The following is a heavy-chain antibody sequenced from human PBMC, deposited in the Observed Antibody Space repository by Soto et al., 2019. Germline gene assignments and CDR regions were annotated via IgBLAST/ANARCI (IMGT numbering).Heavy chain of an antibody. CDR2: IIPNSGGT. D-gene: IGHD6-19*01. CDR3: ARDNYVKHSSGWPRVSRWFDP. Sequence: ASVKVSCMASGYTFTGYYMHWVRQAAGRGLEWMGWIIPNSGGTIYSRMCQGRVTMIRDTSISTTYMEQSRLRSDDTAVYYYARDNYVKHSSGWPRVSRWFDPWGQGTLVTVSS. CDR1: GYTFTGYY. J-gene: IGHJ5*02. V-gene: IGHV1-2*02.